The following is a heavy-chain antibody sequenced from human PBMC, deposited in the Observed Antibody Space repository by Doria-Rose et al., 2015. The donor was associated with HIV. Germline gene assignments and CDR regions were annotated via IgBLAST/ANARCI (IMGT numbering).Heavy chain of an antibody. CDR3: ARIKSSRWYHKYYFDF. J-gene: IGHJ4*02. CDR1: GVSLSSPGMG. D-gene: IGHD6-13*01. V-gene: IGHV2-26*01. Sequence: QVTLKESGPVLVKPTETLTLTCTVSGVSLSSPGMGVSWIRQPPGKALEWLAYHFSDDERSYTTSLQSRLTISRGTSKSQVVLTMTDMDPVDTATYYCARIKSSRWYHKYYFDFWGQGTLVIVSA. CDR2: HFSDDER.